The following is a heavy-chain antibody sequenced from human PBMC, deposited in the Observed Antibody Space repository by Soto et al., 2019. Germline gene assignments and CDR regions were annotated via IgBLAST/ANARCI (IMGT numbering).Heavy chain of an antibody. CDR3: AKDQIVMIRAVMNYYGMDV. CDR2: ILYDGSDK. V-gene: IGHV3-30*18. J-gene: IGHJ6*02. CDR1: GFTFSNYG. Sequence: QVQLVESGGGVVQPGRSLRLSCAASGFTFSNYGMHWVRQAPGKGLEWVAFILYDGSDKYFADSVKGRFTISRDNSKTALDLQMNSLGAEDKAVYYCAKDQIVMIRAVMNYYGMDVWGQGTTVTVSS. D-gene: IGHD3-10*01.